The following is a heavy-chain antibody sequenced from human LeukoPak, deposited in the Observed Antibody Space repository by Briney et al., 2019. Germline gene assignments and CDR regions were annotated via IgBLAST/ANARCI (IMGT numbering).Heavy chain of an antibody. Sequence: SETLSLTCTVSGGSISSYYWTWIRQPPGEGLEWIGEINHSGITNYNPSLKSRVTISIDTSKSQFSLKLNSVTAADTAVYYCSRGLSDVYWGQGTLVTVSS. J-gene: IGHJ4*02. V-gene: IGHV4-34*01. CDR3: SRGLSDVY. CDR1: GGSISSYY. CDR2: INHSGIT.